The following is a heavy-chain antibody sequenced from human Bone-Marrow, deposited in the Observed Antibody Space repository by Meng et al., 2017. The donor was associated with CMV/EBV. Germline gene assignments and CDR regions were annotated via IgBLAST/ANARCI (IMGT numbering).Heavy chain of an antibody. V-gene: IGHV3-48*04. Sequence: GESLKISFVASGCTFSSYSMNWVRQTPGKGLEWVSYISSSSSTKNYADSVKGRFTVSRDNAKNSLYLHMNSLTVEDTAMYYCVRSTIFGGVIWDYWGQGSPVTVSS. CDR3: VRSTIFGGVIWDY. D-gene: IGHD3-3*01. J-gene: IGHJ4*02. CDR1: GCTFSSYS. CDR2: ISSSSSTK.